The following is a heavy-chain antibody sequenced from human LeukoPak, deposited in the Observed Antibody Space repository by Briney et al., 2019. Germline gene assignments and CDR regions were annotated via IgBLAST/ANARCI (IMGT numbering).Heavy chain of an antibody. J-gene: IGHJ4*02. CDR3: ARDQYYYGSGSYSFDY. V-gene: IGHV4-4*07. Sequence: PSETLSLTCTVSGGSISSYYWSWIRQPAGKGLEWIGRIYTSGSTNYNPSLKSRVTMSVDTSKNQFSLKLSSVTAADTAVYYCARDQYYYGSGSYSFDYWGQGTLVTVSS. CDR2: IYTSGST. D-gene: IGHD3-10*01. CDR1: GGSISSYY.